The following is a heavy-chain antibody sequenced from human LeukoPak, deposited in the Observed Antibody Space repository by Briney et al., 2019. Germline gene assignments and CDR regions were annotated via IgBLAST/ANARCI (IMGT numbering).Heavy chain of an antibody. D-gene: IGHD1-26*01. CDR3: ARDGVSGTYYSFDY. Sequence: SETLSLTCTVSGGSISSYYWTWIRQPPGGGLEWIGYIYHSGNTNYNPSLKSRVTISRDTSKNQFSLRLTSVTAADTAVYYCARDGVSGTYYSFDYWGQGILGTVSS. V-gene: IGHV4-59*01. CDR1: GGSISSYY. CDR2: IYHSGNT. J-gene: IGHJ4*02.